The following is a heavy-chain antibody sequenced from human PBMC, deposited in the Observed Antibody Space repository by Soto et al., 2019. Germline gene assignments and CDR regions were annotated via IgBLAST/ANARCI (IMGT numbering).Heavy chain of an antibody. CDR2: ISGSGGST. V-gene: IGHV3-23*01. CDR3: ARGGNSVYRLDF. J-gene: IGHJ4*02. Sequence: GGSLRLSCVVSGFTFSNYATSWVRQAPGRGLEWVSSISGSGGSTDYADSVKGRFTISRDNSKNTLFLQMSSLRAEDTAIYYCARGGNSVYRLDFWGQGTLVTVSS. CDR1: GFTFSNYA. D-gene: IGHD2-21*02.